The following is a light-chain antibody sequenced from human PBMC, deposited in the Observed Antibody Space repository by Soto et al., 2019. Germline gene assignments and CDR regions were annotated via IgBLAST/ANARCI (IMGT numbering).Light chain of an antibody. Sequence: AVVTRAPSLTVSPGGTVTLTCGSSTEAVTNGHYPYWFQQKPGQAPRTLIYDTTNIHSWAPARFSGCLLGGKAALTLSGAQPEDEAAYYCLLSYNGPYVFGTGTKV. CDR1: TEAVTNGHY. CDR2: DTT. CDR3: LLSYNGPYV. V-gene: IGLV7-46*01. J-gene: IGLJ1*01.